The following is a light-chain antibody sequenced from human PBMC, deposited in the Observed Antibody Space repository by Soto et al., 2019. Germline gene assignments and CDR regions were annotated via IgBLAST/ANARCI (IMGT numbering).Light chain of an antibody. V-gene: IGKV3-20*01. CDR2: GAS. Sequence: EIELTQSPGTLSLPPGERATLSCRASQSVSSSYLAWYQQKPGQAPRLLIYGASSRATGIPDRFSGSGSGTDFTLTISRLEPEDFAVYYCQQYGSSPPYNFGQGTKLEIK. CDR1: QSVSSSY. J-gene: IGKJ2*01. CDR3: QQYGSSPPYN.